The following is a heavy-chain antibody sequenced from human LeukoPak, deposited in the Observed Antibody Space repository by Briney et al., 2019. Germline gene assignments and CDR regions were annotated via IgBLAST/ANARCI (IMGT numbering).Heavy chain of an antibody. CDR1: GGTFSSYA. J-gene: IGHJ6*02. Sequence: GASVKVSCKASGGTFSSYAISWVRQAPGQGLEWMGGIIPIFGTANYAQKFQGRVTITADESTSTAYMELSSLRSEDTAVYYCARARITTIFGVVTYYYYGMDVWGQGTTVTVSS. D-gene: IGHD3-3*01. V-gene: IGHV1-69*13. CDR3: ARARITTIFGVVTYYYYGMDV. CDR2: IIPIFGTA.